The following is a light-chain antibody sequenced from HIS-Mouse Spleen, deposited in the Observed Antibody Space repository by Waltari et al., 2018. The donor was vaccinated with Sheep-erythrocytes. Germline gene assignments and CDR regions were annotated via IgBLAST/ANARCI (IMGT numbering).Light chain of an antibody. CDR1: SSNIGSNY. Sequence: QSVLTPPPSASGTPGQRVTIPCSGSSSNIGSNYVYWYQQLPGTAPKLLIYRNNQRPSGVPDRFSGYKSGTSASLAISGLRSEDEADYYCAAWDDSLSGRVFGGGTKLTVL. CDR2: RNN. V-gene: IGLV1-47*01. CDR3: AAWDDSLSGRV. J-gene: IGLJ3*02.